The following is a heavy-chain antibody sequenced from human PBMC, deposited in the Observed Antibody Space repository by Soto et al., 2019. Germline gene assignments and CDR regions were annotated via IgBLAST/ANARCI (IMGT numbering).Heavy chain of an antibody. CDR2: LSGNSRNI. J-gene: IGHJ4*02. Sequence: EVQLLESVGGLVQPGGSLRLSCAASGFTFSSYAMTWVRQAPGKGLEWVSALSGNSRNIFLADSVKGRFTISRDNSKNTLYLQMNSLRAEDTAMYYCAKASTVSWGVFDYWGQGALITVSS. D-gene: IGHD6-13*01. V-gene: IGHV3-23*01. CDR1: GFTFSSYA. CDR3: AKASTVSWGVFDY.